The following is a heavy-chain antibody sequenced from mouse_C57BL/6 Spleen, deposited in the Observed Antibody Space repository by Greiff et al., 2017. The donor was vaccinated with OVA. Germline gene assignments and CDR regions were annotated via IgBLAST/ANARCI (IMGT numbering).Heavy chain of an antibody. CDR2: IDPSDSET. Sequence: QVQLQQPGAELVRPGSSVKLSCKASGYTFTSYWMHWVKQRPIQGLEWIGNIDPSDSETHYNQKFKDKATLTVEKSSSTAYMQLSSLTSEDSAVYYCARGATRVWYAMDYWGQGTSVTVSS. V-gene: IGHV1-52*01. CDR1: GYTFTSYW. CDR3: ARGATRVWYAMDY. J-gene: IGHJ4*01. D-gene: IGHD3-1*01.